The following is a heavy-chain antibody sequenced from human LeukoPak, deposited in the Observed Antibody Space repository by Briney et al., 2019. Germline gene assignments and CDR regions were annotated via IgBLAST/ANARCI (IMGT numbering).Heavy chain of an antibody. V-gene: IGHV3-13*04. CDR2: IGIGGDT. Sequence: PGGSLRLSCAASGFTFSNYDMHWVRQTTEKGLEWVSGIGIGGDTYYQDSVQGRFTISRENAENSLYLHMYDLRPEDTAVYYCARDVVPIGPWYFDVWGRGTLVTVSS. CDR1: GFTFSNYD. J-gene: IGHJ2*01. D-gene: IGHD3-10*02. CDR3: ARDVVPIGPWYFDV.